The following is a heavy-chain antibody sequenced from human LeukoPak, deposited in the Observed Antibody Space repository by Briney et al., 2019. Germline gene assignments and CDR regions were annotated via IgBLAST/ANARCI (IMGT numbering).Heavy chain of an antibody. CDR2: IYRGGSA. D-gene: IGHD3-22*01. CDR3: ARDHYDSSGYYHDY. J-gene: IGHJ4*02. V-gene: IGHV3-53*01. Sequence: GGSLRLSCAASGFTVSSSYMSWVGQAPGKGLEWVSVIYRGGSAHYTDSVKDRFTLSRDNSKNTLYLQMNSLRAEDTAVYYCARDHYDSSGYYHDYWGQGTLVTVSS. CDR1: GFTVSSSY.